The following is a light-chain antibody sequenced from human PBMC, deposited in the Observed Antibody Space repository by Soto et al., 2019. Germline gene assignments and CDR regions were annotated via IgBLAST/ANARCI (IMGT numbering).Light chain of an antibody. J-gene: IGKJ2*01. CDR1: QGISSY. Sequence: DIQMTQSPSSLSASVGDRVTITCRASQGISSYLNWYQQKPGKAPQLLMYGSFSLQSGVPSRLSGSGSGTDYTLTISSLQREDFATYYCQQSFRAPYTFGQGTKVDIK. CDR3: QQSFRAPYT. V-gene: IGKV1-39*01. CDR2: GSF.